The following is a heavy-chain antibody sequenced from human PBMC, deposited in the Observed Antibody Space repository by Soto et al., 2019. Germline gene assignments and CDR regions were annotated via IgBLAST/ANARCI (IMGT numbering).Heavy chain of an antibody. J-gene: IGHJ4*02. V-gene: IGHV1-18*04. CDR1: GYTFTSYG. CDR3: ARERGHYYDSSGVDY. CDR2: ISAYNGNT. Sequence: ASVKVSCKASGYTFTSYGISWVRQAPGQGLEWMGWISAYNGNTNYAQKLQGRVTMTTDTSTSTAYMELSRLRSDDTAVYYCARERGHYYDSSGVDYWGQGTLVTVSS. D-gene: IGHD3-22*01.